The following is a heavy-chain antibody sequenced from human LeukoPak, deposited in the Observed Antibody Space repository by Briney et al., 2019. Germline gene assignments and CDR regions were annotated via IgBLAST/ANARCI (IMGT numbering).Heavy chain of an antibody. CDR1: GYTFTSYD. CDR2: MNPNSGNT. Sequence: GASVKVSCKASGYTFTSYDINWVRQATGQGLEWMGWMNPNSGNTGYAQKFQGRVTMTRNTSINTAYMELSSLRSEDTAVYYCARDVPYRYYFDYWGQGTLVTVSS. D-gene: IGHD2-15*01. CDR3: ARDVPYRYYFDY. V-gene: IGHV1-8*01. J-gene: IGHJ4*02.